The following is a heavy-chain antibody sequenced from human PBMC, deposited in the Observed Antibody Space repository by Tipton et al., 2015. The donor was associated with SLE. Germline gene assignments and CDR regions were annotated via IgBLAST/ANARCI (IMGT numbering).Heavy chain of an antibody. Sequence: TLSLTCTVSGGSISSSSYYWGWIRQPPGKGLEWIGEINHSGSTNYNPSLKSRVTISVDTSKNQFSLKLSSVTAADTAVYYCARGLVAATPYFDYWGQGTLVTVSS. CDR2: INHSGST. D-gene: IGHD2-15*01. CDR3: ARGLVAATPYFDY. CDR1: GGSISSSSYY. V-gene: IGHV4-39*07. J-gene: IGHJ4*02.